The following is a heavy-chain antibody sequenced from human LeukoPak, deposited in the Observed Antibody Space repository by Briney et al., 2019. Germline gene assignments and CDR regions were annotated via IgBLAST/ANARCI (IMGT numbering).Heavy chain of an antibody. Sequence: SETLSLTCTVSGGSISSYYWSWIRQPPGKGLEWIGYIYYSGSTNCNPSLKSRVTISVDTSKNQFSLKLSSVTAADTAVYYCASEAYYYDSSGYYKYWGQGTLVTVSS. D-gene: IGHD3-22*01. CDR2: IYYSGST. CDR1: GGSISSYY. J-gene: IGHJ4*02. CDR3: ASEAYYYDSSGYYKY. V-gene: IGHV4-59*12.